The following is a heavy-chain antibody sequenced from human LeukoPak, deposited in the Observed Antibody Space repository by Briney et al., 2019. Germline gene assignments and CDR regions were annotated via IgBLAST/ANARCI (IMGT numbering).Heavy chain of an antibody. D-gene: IGHD1-26*01. Sequence: ASVKVSCKASGYTFSSDDISCVRQATGQGREWMGWMNTNSGNTGFAQKFKGRLTLHRDTSIGKAYMELSSLKPEDTAIYYCARVHDQEPNGWFGPWGQGTQVTVSS. V-gene: IGHV1-8*02. J-gene: IGHJ5*02. CDR1: GYTFSSDD. CDR2: MNTNSGNT. CDR3: ARVHDQEPNGWFGP.